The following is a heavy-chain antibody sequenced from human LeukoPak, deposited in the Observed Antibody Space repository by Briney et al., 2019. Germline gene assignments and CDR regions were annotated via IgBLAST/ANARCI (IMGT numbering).Heavy chain of an antibody. CDR3: ARVSGATGMDV. D-gene: IGHD3-10*01. V-gene: IGHV4-34*01. CDR2: INHSGST. CDR1: GGSFSGYY. J-gene: IGHJ6*02. Sequence: SETLSLTCAVYGGSFSGYYWSWIRQPPGKGLEWIGEINHSGSTNYNPSLKSRVTISVDTSKNQISLKLSSVTAADTAVYYCARVSGATGMDVWGQGTTVTVSS.